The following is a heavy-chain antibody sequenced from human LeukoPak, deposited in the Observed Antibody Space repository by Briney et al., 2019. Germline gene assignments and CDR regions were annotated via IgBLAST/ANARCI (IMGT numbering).Heavy chain of an antibody. CDR3: ARERFGWFFDY. Sequence: SETLSLTCTVSGGSISSYYWSWIRQPPGKGLEWIGYIYYSGSTNYNPSLKSRVTISVDTSKNQFSLKLSSVTAADTAVYYCARERFGWFFDYWGQGTLVTVSS. J-gene: IGHJ4*02. CDR1: GGSISSYY. CDR2: IYYSGST. V-gene: IGHV4-59*01. D-gene: IGHD3-10*01.